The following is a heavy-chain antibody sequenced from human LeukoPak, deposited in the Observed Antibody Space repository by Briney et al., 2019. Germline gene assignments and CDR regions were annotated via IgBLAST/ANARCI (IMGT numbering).Heavy chain of an antibody. CDR3: ANGESSSTSCYDY. CDR1: GFTISTNY. V-gene: IGHV3-53*01. J-gene: IGHJ4*02. D-gene: IGHD2-2*01. Sequence: PGRSLRLSCAASGFTISTNYISWVRQAPGKGMEWVSVIYSGGSTYYADSVKGRFTISRDNSKNTLYLQMNSHRGEWKADHQCANGESSSTSCYDYWGQGTLVTVSS. CDR2: IYSGGST.